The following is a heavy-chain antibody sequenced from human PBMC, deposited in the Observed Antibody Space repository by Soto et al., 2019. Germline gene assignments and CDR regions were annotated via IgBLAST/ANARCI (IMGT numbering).Heavy chain of an antibody. Sequence: EVQLLESGGGSVQPGGSLRLSCAASGFTFSTYDMSWVRQAPWKGLEWVSTIAASGRNSDYADSVKGRFTISRDNSKNTLYLQMNSLIAADTAVYYCAYRTGFDYWGQGALVTVSS. J-gene: IGHJ4*02. CDR1: GFTFSTYD. CDR2: IAASGRNS. V-gene: IGHV3-23*01. CDR3: AYRTGFDY.